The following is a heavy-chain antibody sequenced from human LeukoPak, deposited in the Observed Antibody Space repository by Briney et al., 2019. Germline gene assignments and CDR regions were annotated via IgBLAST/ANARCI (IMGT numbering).Heavy chain of an antibody. Sequence: SETLSLTCAVYGGSFSGYYWSWIRQPPGKGLEWIGEINHSGSTNYNPSLKSRVTISVDTSKNQFSLKLSSVTAADTAVYYCARDPIMVRGVIPDYWGQGTLVTVSS. CDR1: GGSFSGYY. CDR2: INHSGST. J-gene: IGHJ4*02. CDR3: ARDPIMVRGVIPDY. D-gene: IGHD3-10*01. V-gene: IGHV4-34*01.